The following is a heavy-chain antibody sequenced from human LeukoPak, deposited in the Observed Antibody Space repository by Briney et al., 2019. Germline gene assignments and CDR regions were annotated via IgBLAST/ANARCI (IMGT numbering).Heavy chain of an antibody. CDR1: GYTFTNFG. Sequence: ASVKVSCKTSGYTFTNFGITCVRQAPGQGLEWMGIINPSGGSTSYAQKFQGRVTMTRDTSTSTVYMELSSLRSEDTAVYYCARGYCSGGSCYSYYYYYYMDVWGKGTTVTISS. J-gene: IGHJ6*03. CDR3: ARGYCSGGSCYSYYYYYYMDV. CDR2: INPSGGST. D-gene: IGHD2-15*01. V-gene: IGHV1-46*01.